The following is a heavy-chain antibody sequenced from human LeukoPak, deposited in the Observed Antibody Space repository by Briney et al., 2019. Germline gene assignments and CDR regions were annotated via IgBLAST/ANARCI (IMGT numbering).Heavy chain of an antibody. D-gene: IGHD3-10*01. J-gene: IGHJ4*02. V-gene: IGHV1-69*05. CDR3: ATSNFNYYGSGSYFDY. Sequence: ASVKVSCKASGGTFSSYAISWVRQAPGQGLEWMGGIIPIFGTANYAQKFQGRVTMTRDTSTSTVYMELSSLRSEDTAVYYCATSNFNYYGSGSYFDYWGQGTLVTVSS. CDR1: GGTFSSYA. CDR2: IIPIFGTA.